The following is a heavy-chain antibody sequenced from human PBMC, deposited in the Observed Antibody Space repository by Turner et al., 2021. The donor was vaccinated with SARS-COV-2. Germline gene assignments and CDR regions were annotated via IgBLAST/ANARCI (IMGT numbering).Heavy chain of an antibody. D-gene: IGHD1-26*01. CDR1: GDSISSSRFY. J-gene: IGHJ4*02. Sequence: QLQLQESGPGVVKPPETLSLTCTVAGDSISSSRFYWGGSRQSPGKGLEWIGNFYYSRNTYYNPSLKSRVTISADTSKKQFSLRLTSVTAADAAVYYCVRTPSGGYPRFDVWGQGTLVTVSS. V-gene: IGHV4-39*01. CDR3: VRTPSGGYPRFDV. CDR2: FYYSRNT.